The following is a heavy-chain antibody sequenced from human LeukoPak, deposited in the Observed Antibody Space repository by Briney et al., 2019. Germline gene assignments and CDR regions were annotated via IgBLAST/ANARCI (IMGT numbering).Heavy chain of an antibody. CDR3: ARDPTVTTNYYYYYMDV. Sequence: GGSLRLSCAASGFTFNNYGMHWVRQAPGKGLEWVAVISYDGSNKYYADSVKGRFTISRDNSKNTLYLQMNSLRAEDTAVYYCARDPTVTTNYYYYYMDVWGKGTTVTFSS. CDR2: ISYDGSNK. CDR1: GFTFNNYG. D-gene: IGHD4-11*01. V-gene: IGHV3-30*03. J-gene: IGHJ6*03.